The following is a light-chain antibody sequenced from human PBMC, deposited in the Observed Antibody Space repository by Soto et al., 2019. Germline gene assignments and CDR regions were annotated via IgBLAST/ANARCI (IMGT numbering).Light chain of an antibody. V-gene: IGKV3-20*01. J-gene: IGKJ1*01. CDR2: GAS. Sequence: EIVLTQSPGTLSLSPGNTATLSCRASQSVPTNYLAWYQQKPGQAPSLLIYGASRRATGIPDRFSGSGSGTDFTLTISSLRSEDSAIYYCQQYFEWPPMTFGQGTKVEI. CDR1: QSVPTNY. CDR3: QQYFEWPPMT.